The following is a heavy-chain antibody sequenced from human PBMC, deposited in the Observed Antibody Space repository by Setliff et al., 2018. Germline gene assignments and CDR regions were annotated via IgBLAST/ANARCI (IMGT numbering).Heavy chain of an antibody. CDR2: IIPIFGTA. J-gene: IGHJ5*01. CDR1: GGTFSSYA. V-gene: IGHV1-69*06. CDR3: ARIPNNFDDNGSLPDDS. D-gene: IGHD2-8*01. Sequence: SVKVSCKASGGTFSSYAISWMRQAPGQGLEWMGGIIPIFGTANYAQKFQGRVTITADKFTNTAYMELNSLRSEDTAVYYCARIPNNFDDNGSLPDDSWGQGTLVTVSS.